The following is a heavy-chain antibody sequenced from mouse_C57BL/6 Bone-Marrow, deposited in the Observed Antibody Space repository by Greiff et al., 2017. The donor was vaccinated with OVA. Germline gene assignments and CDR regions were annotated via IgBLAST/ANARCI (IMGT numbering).Heavy chain of an antibody. D-gene: IGHD4-1*01. Sequence: QVQLKESGPGLVQPSQSLSITCTVSGFSLTSYGVHWVRQSPGKGLEWLGVIWSGGSTDYNAAFISSLSISKDNSKSQVFFKMNSLQADDTAIYYCARNRDWGGDAMDYWGQGTSVTVSS. CDR1: GFSLTSYG. CDR3: ARNRDWGGDAMDY. CDR2: IWSGGST. V-gene: IGHV2-2*01. J-gene: IGHJ4*01.